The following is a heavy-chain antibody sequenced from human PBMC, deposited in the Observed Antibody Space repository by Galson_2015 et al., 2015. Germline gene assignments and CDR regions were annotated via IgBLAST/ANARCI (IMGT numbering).Heavy chain of an antibody. CDR2: INPNSGGT. Sequence: SVKVSCKASGYTFTGYYMHWVRQAPGQGLEWMGRINPNSGGTNYAQKFQGRVTMTRDTSISTAYMELSRLRYDETAVYYCARERDGYNPDYWGKGTLATASP. J-gene: IGHJ4*02. V-gene: IGHV1-2*06. D-gene: IGHD5-24*01. CDR3: ARERDGYNPDY. CDR1: GYTFTGYY.